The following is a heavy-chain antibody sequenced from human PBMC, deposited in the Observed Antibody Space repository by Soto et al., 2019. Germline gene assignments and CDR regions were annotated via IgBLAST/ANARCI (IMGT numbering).Heavy chain of an antibody. J-gene: IGHJ4*02. D-gene: IGHD3-10*01. CDR2: IDWDDDK. Sequence: SGPTLVNPTQTLTLACTFSGFSLTTSKMCVSWIRQPPGKALEWLARIDWDDDKYYTTSLKTRLTISKDTSKNQVVLKMTNMAPVDTATYYCAHSRNLITEDAQVGDFDYWGQGTLVTVSS. CDR1: GFSLTTSKMC. V-gene: IGHV2-70*12. CDR3: AHSRNLITEDAQVGDFDY.